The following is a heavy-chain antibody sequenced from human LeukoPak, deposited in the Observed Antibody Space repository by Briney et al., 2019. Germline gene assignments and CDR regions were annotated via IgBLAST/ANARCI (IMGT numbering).Heavy chain of an antibody. CDR1: GFTFRSYW. CDR3: ARGGQAGTGDL. V-gene: IGHV3-7*01. D-gene: IGHD3-10*01. CDR2: IKQDGSET. J-gene: IGHJ5*02. Sequence: TGGSLGLSCAASGFTFRSYWMTWVRQSPGKGLEWVANIKQDGSETYHVDSVKGRFTISRDNAEDSLYLEMNSLRAEDTAVYYCARGGQAGTGDLWGQGTLVTVSS.